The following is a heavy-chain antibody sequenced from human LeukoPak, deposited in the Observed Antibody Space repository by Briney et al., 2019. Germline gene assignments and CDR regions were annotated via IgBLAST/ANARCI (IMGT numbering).Heavy chain of an antibody. CDR2: IYYSGNT. CDR3: ARDGCGGSGTCPDY. CDR1: GGSIRSYY. Sequence: SETLSLTCSVSGGSIRSYYWSWIRQPPGKGLEWIGYIYYSGNTNYNASLKSRVTISVDTSKNQFSLKLTSVTAADTAVYYCARDGCGGSGTCPDYWGQGTLVTVSS. D-gene: IGHD3-10*01. J-gene: IGHJ4*01. V-gene: IGHV4-59*01.